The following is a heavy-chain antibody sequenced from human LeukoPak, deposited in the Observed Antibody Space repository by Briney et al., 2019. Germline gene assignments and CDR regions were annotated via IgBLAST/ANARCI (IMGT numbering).Heavy chain of an antibody. CDR2: IYYSGST. D-gene: IGHD5-18*01. J-gene: IGHJ4*02. CDR3: ARLLGYSYGVVDY. Sequence: SETLSLTCTVSSDSISSPSYYWGWIRQPPGKGLEWIGGIYYSGSTYYNPSLKSRVTISVDTSKNQFSLKLSSVTAADTAVYYCARLLGYSYGVVDYWGQGTLVTVSS. CDR1: SDSISSPSYY. V-gene: IGHV4-39*01.